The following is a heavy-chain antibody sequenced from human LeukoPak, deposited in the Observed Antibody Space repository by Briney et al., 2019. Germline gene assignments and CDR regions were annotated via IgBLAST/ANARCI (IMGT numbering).Heavy chain of an antibody. CDR3: ARETADLGRSLDY. Sequence: SETLSLTCTDSGGSISSYFGSWIRQPAGKGLEWIGRIYTSGITNCNPSLKSRVTMSVDTSKNQLSLNLSSVTAADTAVYYCARETADLGRSLDYWGQGTLVTVSS. V-gene: IGHV4-4*07. CDR2: IYTSGIT. CDR1: GGSISSYF. J-gene: IGHJ4*02. D-gene: IGHD1-1*01.